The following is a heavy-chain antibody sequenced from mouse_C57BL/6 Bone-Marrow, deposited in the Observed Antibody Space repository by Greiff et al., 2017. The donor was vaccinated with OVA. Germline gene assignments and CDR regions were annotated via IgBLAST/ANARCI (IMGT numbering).Heavy chain of an antibody. CDR2: ISDGGSYT. V-gene: IGHV5-4*01. CDR3: ARDGYYRRFGY. D-gene: IGHD2-3*01. Sequence: EVQVVESGGGLVKPGGSLKLSCAASGFTFSSYAMSWVRQTPEKRLEWVATISDGGSYTYYPDNVKGRFTISRDNAKNNLYLQMSHLKSEDTAMYYCARDGYYRRFGYWGQGTLVTVSA. CDR1: GFTFSSYA. J-gene: IGHJ3*01.